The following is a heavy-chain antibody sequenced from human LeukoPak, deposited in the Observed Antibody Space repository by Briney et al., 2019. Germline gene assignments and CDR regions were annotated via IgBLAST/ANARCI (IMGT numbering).Heavy chain of an antibody. V-gene: IGHV3-43*01. Sequence: GGSLRLSCAASGFTFSSYSMNWVRQAPGKGLEWVSVISWDGGGTYYADSVKGRFTISRDNSKKSLYLQMNSLRTEDTALYYCAKDFSTSGWILDYWGQGTLVTVSS. CDR2: ISWDGGGT. CDR3: AKDFSTSGWILDY. CDR1: GFTFSSYS. D-gene: IGHD6-25*01. J-gene: IGHJ4*02.